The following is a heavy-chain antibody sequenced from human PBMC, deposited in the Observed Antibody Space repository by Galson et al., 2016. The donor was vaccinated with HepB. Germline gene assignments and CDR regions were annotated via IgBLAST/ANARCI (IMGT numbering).Heavy chain of an antibody. CDR1: GGSLSNNS. D-gene: IGHD3-3*01. CDR2: IYTSGST. V-gene: IGHV4-4*07. Sequence: SETLPLTCTVSGGSLSNNSWGWIRQPAGKGLEWIGRIYTSGSTNYNPSLKSRGTMSVDTSKNQFSLKLRSVTAADTAVYYCARESDLTIFGLFDYWGQGTLVTVSS. J-gene: IGHJ4*02. CDR3: ARESDLTIFGLFDY.